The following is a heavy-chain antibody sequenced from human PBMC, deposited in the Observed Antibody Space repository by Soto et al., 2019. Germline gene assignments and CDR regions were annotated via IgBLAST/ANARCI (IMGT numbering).Heavy chain of an antibody. CDR2: VSIGGSYT. CDR3: ARDGVPVVASSSNFYYGMDV. CDR1: GFTFSNFA. J-gene: IGHJ6*02. Sequence: GGSLRLSCAASGFTFSNFAMGWVRQAPGEGLEWVSSVSIGGSYTTYADSVRGRFTISRDNAKNTLDLQMNSLRAEDTAVYYCARDGVPVVASSSNFYYGMDVWGQGTTVTVSS. D-gene: IGHD2-15*01. V-gene: IGHV3-23*01.